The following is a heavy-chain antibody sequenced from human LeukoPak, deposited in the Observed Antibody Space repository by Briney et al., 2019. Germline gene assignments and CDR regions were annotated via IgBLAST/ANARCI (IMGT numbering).Heavy chain of an antibody. J-gene: IGHJ5*02. Sequence: SETLSLTCTVSGGSITSYYWNWIRQPPGKGLEWIGYISYSGSTDYNPSLKSRVTISVDTSKTQFSLKLSSVTAADTAVYYCARWRSGWGEGVDPWGQGTLVTVSS. D-gene: IGHD3-16*01. CDR3: ARWRSGWGEGVDP. CDR1: GGSITSYY. V-gene: IGHV4-59*01. CDR2: ISYSGST.